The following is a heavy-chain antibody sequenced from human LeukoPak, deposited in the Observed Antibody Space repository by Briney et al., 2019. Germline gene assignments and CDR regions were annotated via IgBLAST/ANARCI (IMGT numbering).Heavy chain of an antibody. CDR2: IYYSGST. Sequence: PSETLSLTCTVSGGSISSYYWSWIRQPPGKGLEWIGYIYYSGSTNYNPSLKSRVTISVDTSKNQFSLKLSSVTAADTAVYYCARDRGVVVVAATTFDYWGQGTLVTVSS. D-gene: IGHD2-15*01. J-gene: IGHJ4*02. V-gene: IGHV4-59*01. CDR3: ARDRGVVVVAATTFDY. CDR1: GGSISSYY.